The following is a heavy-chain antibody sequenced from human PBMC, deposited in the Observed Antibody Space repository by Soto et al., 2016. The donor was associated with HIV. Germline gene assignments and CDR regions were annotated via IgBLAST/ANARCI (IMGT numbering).Heavy chain of an antibody. CDR1: GYTFNRYG. J-gene: IGHJ6*02. CDR2: INTHNGYT. Sequence: QVQLVQSGAEVKKPGASVKVSCKASGYTFNRYGISWVRQAPGQGLEWMGWINTHNGYTNYAQRYQGRVIMTTDTSATTAYMELRSLRSDDTAVYYCARDPINTVAAGGGDVWGQGTTVTVSS. CDR3: ARDPINTVAAGGGDV. D-gene: IGHD6-13*01. V-gene: IGHV1-18*01.